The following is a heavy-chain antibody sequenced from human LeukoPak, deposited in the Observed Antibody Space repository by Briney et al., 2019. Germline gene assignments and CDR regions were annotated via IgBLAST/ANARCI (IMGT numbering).Heavy chain of an antibody. Sequence: SETLSLTCTVSGGSVSSGSYYWNWIRQPPGKGLEWIGYFYYSGTTNYNPSLKSRVTISVDTSKNQFSLKLSSVTAADTAVYYCAREVRRSGGSCYSGGWFDPWGQGTLVTVSS. J-gene: IGHJ5*02. V-gene: IGHV4-61*01. CDR1: GGSVSSGSYY. CDR3: AREVRRSGGSCYSGGWFDP. D-gene: IGHD2-15*01. CDR2: FYYSGTT.